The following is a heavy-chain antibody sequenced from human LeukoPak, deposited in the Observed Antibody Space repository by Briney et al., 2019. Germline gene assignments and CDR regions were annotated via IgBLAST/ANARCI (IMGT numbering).Heavy chain of an antibody. V-gene: IGHV3-23*01. D-gene: IGHD1-1*01. CDR1: GFTFSSYA. J-gene: IGHJ5*02. CDR3: AKVPVQLERRDWFDP. CDR2: ISGSGGST. Sequence: GRSLRLSCAASGFTFSSYAMHWVRQAPGKGLEWVSAISGSGGSTYYADSVKGRFTISRDNSKNTLYLQMNSLRAEDTAVYYCAKVPVQLERRDWFDPWGQGTLVTVSS.